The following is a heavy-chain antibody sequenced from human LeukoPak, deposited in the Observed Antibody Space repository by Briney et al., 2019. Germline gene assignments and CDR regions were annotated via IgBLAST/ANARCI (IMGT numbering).Heavy chain of an antibody. CDR3: ARAAVTTSRYFQH. J-gene: IGHJ1*01. V-gene: IGHV4-59*01. CDR2: IYNSGHT. Sequence: SETLSLTCTVSGGSISNYYWSWIRQPPGKWLEWIGYIYNSGHTNYNPSLKSRVTISEDTSKNQLSLKLSSVTAADTAVYYCARAAVTTSRYFQHWGQGTLVTVSS. CDR1: GGSISNYY. D-gene: IGHD4-17*01.